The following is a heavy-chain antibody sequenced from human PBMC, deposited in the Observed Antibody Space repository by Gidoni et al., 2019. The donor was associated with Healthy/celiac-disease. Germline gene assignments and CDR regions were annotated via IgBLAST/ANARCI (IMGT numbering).Heavy chain of an antibody. Sequence: QVQLQQWGAGLLKPSETLSLTCAVYGGYFRGYYWSWIRRPPGKGLEWIGEINHSVSTNYNPSLKSRVTISVDTSKNQFSLKLSSVTAADTAVYYCARGAYYYDSSGYYAFDYWGQGTLVTVSS. D-gene: IGHD3-22*01. J-gene: IGHJ4*02. CDR1: GGYFRGYY. V-gene: IGHV4-34*01. CDR2: INHSVST. CDR3: ARGAYYYDSSGYYAFDY.